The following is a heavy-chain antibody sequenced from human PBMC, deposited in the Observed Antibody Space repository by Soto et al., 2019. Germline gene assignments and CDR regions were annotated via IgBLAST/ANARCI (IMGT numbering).Heavy chain of an antibody. CDR2: INHSVST. V-gene: IGHV4-34*01. CDR3: ARTGGYELDY. Sequence: SETLSLTCAVYGGSFSGYYWSWIRQPPGKGLEWIGEINHSVSTNYNPSLKSRVTISVDTSKNQFSLKLSSVTAADTAVYYCARTGGYELDYWGQGTLVTVSS. D-gene: IGHD5-12*01. J-gene: IGHJ4*02. CDR1: GGSFSGYY.